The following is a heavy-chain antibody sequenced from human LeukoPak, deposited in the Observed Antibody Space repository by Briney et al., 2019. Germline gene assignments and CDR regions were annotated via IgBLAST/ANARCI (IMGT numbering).Heavy chain of an antibody. V-gene: IGHV5-51*01. Sequence: GESLKISCKGSGYSFTSYWICWVRQMPRKGQEWMGIIYPGESDTRYSPSFQGQVTISADKSISTAYLQWSSLKASDTAMYYCARIEMTTVSTVYYYDSSGFDYWGQGTLVTVSS. D-gene: IGHD3-22*01. CDR2: IYPGESDT. CDR3: ARIEMTTVSTVYYYDSSGFDY. J-gene: IGHJ4*02. CDR1: GYSFTSYW.